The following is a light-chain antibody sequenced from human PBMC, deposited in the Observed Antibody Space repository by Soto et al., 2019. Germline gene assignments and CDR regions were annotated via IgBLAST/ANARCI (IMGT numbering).Light chain of an antibody. CDR3: QQRSDWPLT. Sequence: EIVLTQSPTTLSLSPGERATLSCRASQSVSSYFAWYQQKPGQAPRLLIYDASTRAAGIPARFSGSGSGTDFTLTIRSLEPEAFAVYYCQQRSDWPLTFCGGTKVEIK. CDR1: QSVSSY. CDR2: DAS. J-gene: IGKJ4*01. V-gene: IGKV3-11*01.